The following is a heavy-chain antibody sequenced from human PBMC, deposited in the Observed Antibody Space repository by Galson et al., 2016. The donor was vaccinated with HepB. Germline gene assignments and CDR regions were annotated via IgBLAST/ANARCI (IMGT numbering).Heavy chain of an antibody. CDR3: ARAYCTGAGCSAVFDS. CDR1: GFSLSDYG. CDR2: ARYDGGNE. Sequence: SLRPSCAASGFSLSDYGMHWVRQVAAKGLEWVAVARYDGGNEYHEESVKGRFTISRDNSKNTLYLQMNSLRAEDTAVYYCARAYCTGAGCSAVFDSWGQGTLVTVSS. V-gene: IGHV3-33*01. J-gene: IGHJ4*02. D-gene: IGHD2-8*02.